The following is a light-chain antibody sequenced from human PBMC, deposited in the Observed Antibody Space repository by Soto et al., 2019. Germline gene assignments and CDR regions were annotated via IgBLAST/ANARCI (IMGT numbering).Light chain of an antibody. V-gene: IGKV3-15*01. CDR3: QQYNNWMWT. CDR2: GAS. J-gene: IGKJ1*01. Sequence: EIVMTQSPASLSVSPGERATLSCRASQSVSSNLAWYQQKPGQAPRLLIHGASARATGIPDRFSGSGSGTEFTLTISSLQSEDVAVYYCQQYNNWMWTFGQGTKVAIK. CDR1: QSVSSN.